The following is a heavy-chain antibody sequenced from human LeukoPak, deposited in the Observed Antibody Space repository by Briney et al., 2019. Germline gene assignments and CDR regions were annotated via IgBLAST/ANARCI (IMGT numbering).Heavy chain of an antibody. D-gene: IGHD6-6*01. CDR2: INPSGGST. CDR3: ARESPVSSIAARIFDY. J-gene: IGHJ4*02. CDR1: GYTFTSYY. V-gene: IGHV1-46*01. Sequence: ASVRVSCKACGYTFTSYYMHWVRQAPGQGLEWMGIINPSGGSTSYAQKFQGRVTMTRDTSTSTVYMELSSLRTEDTAVYYCARESPVSSIAARIFDYWGQGTLVTVSS.